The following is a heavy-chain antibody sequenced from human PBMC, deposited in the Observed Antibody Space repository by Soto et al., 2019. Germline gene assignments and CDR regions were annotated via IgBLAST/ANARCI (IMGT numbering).Heavy chain of an antibody. CDR1: GFTFDHFA. D-gene: IGHD3-10*01. CDR3: TRVPPNYYGSGTYPLDY. J-gene: IGHJ4*02. CDR2: ITSKRYGGTT. V-gene: IGHV3-49*03. Sequence: GGSLRLSCTSSGFTFDHFAMTWFRQAPGKGLEWVGFITSKRYGGTTEYAASVKGRFTISRDDSKSIAYLQMDSLKTEDTAVYYCTRVPPNYYGSGTYPLDYWGQGALVTVSS.